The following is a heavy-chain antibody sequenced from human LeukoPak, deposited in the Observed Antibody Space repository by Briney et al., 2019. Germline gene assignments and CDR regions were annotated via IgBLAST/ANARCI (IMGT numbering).Heavy chain of an antibody. D-gene: IGHD5-18*01. J-gene: IGHJ5*02. CDR1: GGSISSGDYY. CDR3: ARVTGRGTTDNCFDP. Sequence: TSETLSLTCTVSGGSISSGDYYWSWIRQPPGKGLEWIGYIYYSGSTYYNPSLKSRVTISVDTSKNQFSLKLSSVTAADTAVYYCARVTGRGTTDNCFDPWGQVTLVPVSS. CDR2: IYYSGST. V-gene: IGHV4-30-4*01.